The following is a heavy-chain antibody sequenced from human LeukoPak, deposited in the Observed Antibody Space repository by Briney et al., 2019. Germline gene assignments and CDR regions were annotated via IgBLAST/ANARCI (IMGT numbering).Heavy chain of an antibody. Sequence: GASVKVSCKASGYTFTGYYMHWVRQAPGQGLEWMGWISAYNGNTNYAQKLQGRVTMTTDTSTSTAYMELRSLRSDDTAVYYCARTIVVVITGYNWFDPWGQGTLVTVSS. J-gene: IGHJ5*02. CDR3: ARTIVVVITGYNWFDP. CDR1: GYTFTGYY. CDR2: ISAYNGNT. V-gene: IGHV1-18*04. D-gene: IGHD3-22*01.